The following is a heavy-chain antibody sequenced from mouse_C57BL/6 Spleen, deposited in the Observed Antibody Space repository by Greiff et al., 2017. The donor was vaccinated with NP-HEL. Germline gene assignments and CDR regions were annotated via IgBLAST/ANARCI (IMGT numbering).Heavy chain of an antibody. V-gene: IGHV1-53*01. Sequence: QVQLQQSGTELVKPGASVKLSCKASGYTFTSYWMHWVEQRPGEGLEWIGIIYPSNGSTNYNEKFKSKATLTVDKSSSTAYMQLSGLASEDSAVYGWERRGKGKAMDYWGQGTSVTVSS. CDR3: ERRGKGKAMDY. CDR1: GYTFTSYW. D-gene: IGHD6-1*01. CDR2: IYPSNGST. J-gene: IGHJ4*01.